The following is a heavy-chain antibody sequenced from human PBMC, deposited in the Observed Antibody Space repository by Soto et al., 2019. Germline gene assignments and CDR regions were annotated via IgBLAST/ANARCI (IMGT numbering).Heavy chain of an antibody. V-gene: IGHV1-8*01. J-gene: IGHJ6*02. CDR3: AREKTSYGMDA. Sequence: QVQLVQSGAEVKKPGASVKVSCKASGYTFTSYDINWVRQATGQGLEWMGWMNPNSGNTGCAQKFQGGVTMSTNTSISTAYMELSTLRSEDTAVYYCAREKTSYGMDAWGQGTTVTVSS. CDR2: MNPNSGNT. CDR1: GYTFTSYD.